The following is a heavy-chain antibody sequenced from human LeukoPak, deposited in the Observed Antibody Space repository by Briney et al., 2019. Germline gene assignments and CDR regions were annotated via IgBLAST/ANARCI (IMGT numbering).Heavy chain of an antibody. V-gene: IGHV3-64*01. CDR1: GFTFSSYA. D-gene: IGHD3-22*01. CDR2: ISSNGGST. Sequence: PGGSLRLSCAASGFTFSSYAMHWVRQAPGKGLEYVSAISSNGGSTYYANSVKGRFTISRDNSKNTLYLQMNSLRAEDTAVYYCATDSSGYSLGYWGQGTLVTVSS. J-gene: IGHJ4*02. CDR3: ATDSSGYSLGY.